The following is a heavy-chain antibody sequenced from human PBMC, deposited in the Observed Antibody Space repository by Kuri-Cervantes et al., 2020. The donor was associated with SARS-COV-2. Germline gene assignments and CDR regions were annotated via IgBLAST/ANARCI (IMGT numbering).Heavy chain of an antibody. Sequence: GESLKISCAASGFTFSSYAMHWVRQAPGKGLEYVSAISSNGGSTYYADSVKGRFTISRDNSKNTLYLQMNSLRAEDTAVYYCARDSAWLLPFDYWGQGTLVTVSS. D-gene: IGHD3-22*01. CDR3: ARDSAWLLPFDY. CDR1: GFTFSSYA. J-gene: IGHJ4*02. V-gene: IGHV3-64*02. CDR2: ISSNGGST.